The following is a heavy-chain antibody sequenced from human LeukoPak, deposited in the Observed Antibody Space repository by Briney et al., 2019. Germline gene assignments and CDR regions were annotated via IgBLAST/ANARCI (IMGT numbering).Heavy chain of an antibody. CDR1: GFTFSSYS. D-gene: IGHD3-10*01. CDR2: ISTSGINI. CDR3: ARDMNYGSGSYYYDY. J-gene: IGHJ4*02. V-gene: IGHV3-48*02. Sequence: PGGSLRLSCAASGFTFSSYSMNWVRQAPGKGLEWVSYISTSGINIYYADSVKGRFTISRDNAKNSLYLQMISLRDEDTAVYYCARDMNYGSGSYYYDYWGQGTLVTVSS.